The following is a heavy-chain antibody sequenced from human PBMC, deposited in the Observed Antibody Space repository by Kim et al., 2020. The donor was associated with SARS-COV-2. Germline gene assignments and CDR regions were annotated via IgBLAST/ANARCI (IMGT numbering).Heavy chain of an antibody. Sequence: ALKSRVTISVDTSKNQFSLELSSVTAADTAVYYCARAGPALYYYYYMDDWGKGTTVTVSS. J-gene: IGHJ6*03. V-gene: IGHV4-30-2*05. CDR3: ARAGPALYYYYYMDD.